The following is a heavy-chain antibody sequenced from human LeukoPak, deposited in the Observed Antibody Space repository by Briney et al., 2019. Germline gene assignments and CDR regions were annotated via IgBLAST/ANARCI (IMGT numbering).Heavy chain of an antibody. V-gene: IGHV4-59*08. Sequence: PSETLSLTCTVSGGSISSYYWSWIRQPPGKGLGWIGYIYYSGSTNYNPSLKSRVTISVDTSKNQFSLKLSSVTATDTAVYYCARLSGVTIDYWGQGTLVTVSS. J-gene: IGHJ4*02. CDR3: ARLSGVTIDY. CDR1: GGSISSYY. CDR2: IYYSGST. D-gene: IGHD2-21*02.